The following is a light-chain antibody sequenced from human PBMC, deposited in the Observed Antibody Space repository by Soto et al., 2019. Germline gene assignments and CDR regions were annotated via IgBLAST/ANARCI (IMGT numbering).Light chain of an antibody. CDR3: QQYDGSPRT. CDR1: QTISSW. J-gene: IGKJ1*01. Sequence: DIQMTQSPSTLSGSVGDRVTITCWASQTISSWLAWYQQKPGKAPKLLIYGASNLESGVPSRFSGSGSGTDFTLTITRLEPEHFAVYHCQQYDGSPRTVGQGTKVDIK. CDR2: GAS. V-gene: IGKV1-5*01.